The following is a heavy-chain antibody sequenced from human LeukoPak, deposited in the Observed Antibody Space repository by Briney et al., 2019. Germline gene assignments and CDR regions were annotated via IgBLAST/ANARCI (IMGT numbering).Heavy chain of an antibody. CDR3: ARVRAVADYYFDY. Sequence: ASVKVSCKASGYTFTGYYMHWVRQAPGQGLEWMGWINPNSGGTNYARKFQGRVTMTRDTSISTAYMELSRLRSDDTAVYYCARVRAVADYYFDYWGQGTLVTVSS. D-gene: IGHD6-19*01. CDR1: GYTFTGYY. CDR2: INPNSGGT. J-gene: IGHJ4*02. V-gene: IGHV1-2*02.